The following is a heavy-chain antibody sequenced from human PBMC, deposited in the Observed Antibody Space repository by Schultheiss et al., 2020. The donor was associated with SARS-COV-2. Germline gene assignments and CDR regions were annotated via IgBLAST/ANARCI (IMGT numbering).Heavy chain of an antibody. Sequence: SVKVSCKASGYTFSNYGISWVRQAPGQGLEWMGGIIPIFGTANYAQKFQGRVTITADESTSTAYMELSSLRSEDTAVYYCASRVGATIISYYYYYMDVWGKGTTVTVSS. J-gene: IGHJ6*03. CDR1: GYTFSNYG. D-gene: IGHD1-26*01. CDR3: ASRVGATIISYYYYYMDV. V-gene: IGHV1-69*13. CDR2: IIPIFGTA.